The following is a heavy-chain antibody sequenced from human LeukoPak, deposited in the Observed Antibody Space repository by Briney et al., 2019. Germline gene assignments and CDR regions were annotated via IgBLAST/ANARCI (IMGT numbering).Heavy chain of an antibody. J-gene: IGHJ5*02. CDR1: GGSFSGYY. V-gene: IGHV4-59*08. Sequence: SETMSLTCTVPGGSFSGYYWSWIRQPPEKGLEWIGYVYYSGNTNYNPSLKGRVTISLDTSKSQFSLKLTSVTAADTAVYYCARGAVPDRMSWFDPWGQGTLLTVSS. D-gene: IGHD6-19*01. CDR2: VYYSGNT. CDR3: ARGAVPDRMSWFDP.